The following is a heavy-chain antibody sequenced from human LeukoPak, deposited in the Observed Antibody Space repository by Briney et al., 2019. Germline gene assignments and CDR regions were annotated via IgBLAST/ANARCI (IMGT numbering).Heavy chain of an antibody. J-gene: IGHJ4*02. CDR2: ISYDGSNK. CDR3: ARDSIAVAGTTYDY. D-gene: IGHD6-19*01. CDR1: GFTFSSYA. V-gene: IGHV3-30-3*01. Sequence: PGGSLRLSCAASGFTFSSYAMHWVCQAPGKGLEWVAVISYDGSNKYYADSVKGRFTISRDNSKNTLYLQMNSLRAEDTAVYYCARDSIAVAGTTYDYWGQGTLVTVSS.